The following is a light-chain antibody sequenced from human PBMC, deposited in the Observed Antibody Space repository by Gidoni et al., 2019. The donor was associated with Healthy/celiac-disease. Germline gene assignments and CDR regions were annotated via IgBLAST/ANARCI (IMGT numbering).Light chain of an antibody. CDR3: CSYAGSSSWV. CDR2: VGS. Sequence: QSDLTQTDSVSGSPGQSITISCTGTSSDVGSYNLVSWYQQHPGTAPKLMIYVGSQRPSGVSNRFSGSQSGNTASLTISGLQAEDEADYYCCSYAGSSSWVFGGGTKLTVL. J-gene: IGLJ3*02. V-gene: IGLV2-23*01. CDR1: SSDVGSYNL.